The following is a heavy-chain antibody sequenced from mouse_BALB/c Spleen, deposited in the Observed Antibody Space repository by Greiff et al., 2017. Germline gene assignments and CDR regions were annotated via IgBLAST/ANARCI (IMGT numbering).Heavy chain of an antibody. CDR3: TTALFAY. J-gene: IGHJ3*01. V-gene: IGHV6-6*02. CDR1: GFTFSNYW. CDR2: IRLKSNNYAT. Sequence: EVKLMESGGGLVQPGGSMKLSCVASGFTFSNYWMNWVRQSPEKGLEWVAEIRLKSNNYATHYAESVKGRFTISRDDSKSSVYLQMNNLRAEDTGIYYCTTALFAYWGQGTLVTVSA.